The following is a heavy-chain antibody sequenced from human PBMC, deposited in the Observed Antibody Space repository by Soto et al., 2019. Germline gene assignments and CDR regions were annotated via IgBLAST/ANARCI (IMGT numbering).Heavy chain of an antibody. V-gene: IGHV4-39*01. J-gene: IGHJ4*02. CDR3: ARITGRHLDY. CDR2: VDYSGTA. D-gene: IGHD1-20*01. CDR1: SGSISVTNVF. Sequence: SETLSLICTVSSGSISVTNVFWGWVRQPPGKGLEWIGNVDYSGTAYFSPSLATRVTFHVDTSKNQFSLTLYSVTAADTAVYYCARITGRHLDYWGQGILVTVSS.